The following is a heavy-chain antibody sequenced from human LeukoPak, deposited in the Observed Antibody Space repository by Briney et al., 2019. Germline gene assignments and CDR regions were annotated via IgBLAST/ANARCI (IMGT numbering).Heavy chain of an antibody. CDR2: ISYDGSNK. D-gene: IGHD4-23*01. V-gene: IGHV3-30*04. CDR3: ARDRRWRQGAFDI. CDR1: GFTFSSYA. Sequence: GGSLRLSCAASGFTFSSYAMHWVRQAPGKGLEWVAVISYDGSNKYCADSVKGRFTISRDNSKNTLYLQMNSLRAEDTAVYYCARDRRWRQGAFDIWGQGTMVTVSS. J-gene: IGHJ3*02.